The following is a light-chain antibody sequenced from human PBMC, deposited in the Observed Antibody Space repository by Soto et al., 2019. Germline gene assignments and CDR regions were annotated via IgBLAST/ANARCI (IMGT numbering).Light chain of an antibody. CDR2: GAS. CDR1: QSVSRNY. J-gene: IGKJ4*01. CDR3: QQYGSTPLT. V-gene: IGKV3-20*01. Sequence: EIVLTQSPGTLSLSPGGRANLSCRASQSVSRNYVAWYQQKPGQSPRLLIYGASNRASGIPDRFSGSASGADFTLSIARLEPEDFAMYYCQQYGSTPLTFGGGTKVEIK.